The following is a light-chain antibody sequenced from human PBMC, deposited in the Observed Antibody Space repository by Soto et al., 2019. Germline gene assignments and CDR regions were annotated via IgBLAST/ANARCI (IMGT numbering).Light chain of an antibody. CDR1: SSNIGTNY. V-gene: IGLV1-47*02. Sequence: QYVLTQPPSASGTPGQRITLSCSGSSSNIGTNYVYWYQQFPGTAPKLLIYSSDQRPSGVPDRFSGSKSGTSASLAISGLRSEDEADYYCAAWDDSLSGYVFGTGTKVTVL. CDR3: AAWDDSLSGYV. J-gene: IGLJ1*01. CDR2: SSD.